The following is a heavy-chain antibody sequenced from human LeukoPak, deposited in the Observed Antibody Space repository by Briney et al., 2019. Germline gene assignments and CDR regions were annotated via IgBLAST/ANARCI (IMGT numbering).Heavy chain of an antibody. CDR2: ISGSGGST. Sequence: GGSLRLSCAASGFTFSSYAMSWVRQAPGKGLEWVSAISGSGGSTYYADSVKGRFTISRDNSKNTLYLQMNSLRAEDTAVYYCANLPSASLYSSGWYVDYWGQGTLVTVSS. CDR1: GFTFSSYA. V-gene: IGHV3-23*01. CDR3: ANLPSASLYSSGWYVDY. J-gene: IGHJ4*02. D-gene: IGHD6-19*01.